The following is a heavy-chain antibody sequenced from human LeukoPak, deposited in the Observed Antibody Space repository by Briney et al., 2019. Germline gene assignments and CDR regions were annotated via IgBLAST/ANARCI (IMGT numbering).Heavy chain of an antibody. Sequence: GESLKISCKGSGYIFTSYWIGWVRQRPGKGLEWMGIIYPDDSDIRYSPSFQGQVTISADKSISTTYVQWSSLKASDTAIYYCVSIIVAAAGRGYYYYGMDVWGQGTTVTVSS. CDR3: VSIIVAAAGRGYYYYGMDV. CDR1: GYIFTSYW. CDR2: IYPDDSDI. D-gene: IGHD6-13*01. J-gene: IGHJ6*02. V-gene: IGHV5-51*01.